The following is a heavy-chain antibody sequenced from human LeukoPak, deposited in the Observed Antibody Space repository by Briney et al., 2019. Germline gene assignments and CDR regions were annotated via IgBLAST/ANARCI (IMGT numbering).Heavy chain of an antibody. V-gene: IGHV3-23*01. CDR3: AKSIGGVVVVAADY. CDR2: ISGSGGST. D-gene: IGHD2-15*01. J-gene: IGHJ4*02. Sequence: GGSLRPSCAASGFTFSTYAMTWVRQAPGKGLEWVSVISGSGGSTYYADSVKGRFTLSRDNSKNTIYLQMNSLRAEDTAVYYCAKSIGGVVVVAADYWGQGTLVTVSS. CDR1: GFTFSTYA.